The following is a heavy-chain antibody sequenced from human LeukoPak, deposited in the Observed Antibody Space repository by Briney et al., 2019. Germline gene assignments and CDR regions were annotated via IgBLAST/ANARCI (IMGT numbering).Heavy chain of an antibody. Sequence: GGSLRLSCAASGFTFSNHWMHWVRQAPGKGLVWVSRIDERGTNAMYADSVKGRFSISKDNAKNTVNLQMNSLRADDTGVYYCIRDEALWRLDYWGQGTPVTVSS. CDR1: GFTFSNHW. CDR2: IDERGTNA. D-gene: IGHD2-21*01. J-gene: IGHJ4*02. CDR3: IRDEALWRLDY. V-gene: IGHV3-74*03.